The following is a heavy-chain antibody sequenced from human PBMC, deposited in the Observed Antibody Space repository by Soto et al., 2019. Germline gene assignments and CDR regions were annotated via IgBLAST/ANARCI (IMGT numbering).Heavy chain of an antibody. CDR2: VIPVFDTA. CDR3: ATGGHNDGYNFYHGMYV. Sequence: QVQVVQSGAEVKKPGSSVKVSCKVSGGIFTNNAISWVRQAPGQGLEWLGGVIPVFDTAYYAQIFRGRLRSSADGATNTAYRELSGLTSADTSVDFGATGGHNDGYNFYHGMYVWGQVTTVTVS. J-gene: IGHJ6*02. D-gene: IGHD5-18*01. CDR1: GGIFTNNA. V-gene: IGHV1-69*01.